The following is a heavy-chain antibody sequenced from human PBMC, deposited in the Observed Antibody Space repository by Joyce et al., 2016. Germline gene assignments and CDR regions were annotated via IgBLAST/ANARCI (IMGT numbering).Heavy chain of an antibody. CDR1: GGSISIHY. V-gene: IGHV4-59*11. J-gene: IGHJ6*02. CDR2: IYYSGST. Sequence: QVQLQESGPGLVKPSETLSLTCTVSGGSISIHYWSWIRQPPGKRLEWMGYIYYSGSTNYNPSLKSRVTISVDTSKNPFSLKLRSVGAADTAVYYCARGLGTPYGMDVWGQGTTVTVSS. D-gene: IGHD7-27*01. CDR3: ARGLGTPYGMDV.